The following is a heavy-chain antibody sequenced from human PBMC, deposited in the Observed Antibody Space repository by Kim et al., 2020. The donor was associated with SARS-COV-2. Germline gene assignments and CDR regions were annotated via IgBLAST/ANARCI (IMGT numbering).Heavy chain of an antibody. D-gene: IGHD1-26*01. CDR1: DGSVSSATSY. Sequence: SETLSLTCTVSDGSVSSATSYWSWIRQPPGRGLEWIGYIYYSGSTIHNPSLKSRVSISLDTSKNQFSLNLTSASAADTAVYYCARGEKLGAKYYFDSWGQGTLVTVSS. CDR2: IYYSGST. CDR3: ARGEKLGAKYYFDS. V-gene: IGHV4-61*01. J-gene: IGHJ4*02.